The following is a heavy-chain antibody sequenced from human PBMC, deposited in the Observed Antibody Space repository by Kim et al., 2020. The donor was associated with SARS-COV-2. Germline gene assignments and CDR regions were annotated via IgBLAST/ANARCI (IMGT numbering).Heavy chain of an antibody. D-gene: IGHD4-17*01. Sequence: KYSQKFRGRVTITKDTSARTAYMELSSLKSEDTAIYYCARETVTTLYYFDYWGQGTLVTVSS. J-gene: IGHJ4*02. CDR3: ARETVTTLYYFDY. V-gene: IGHV1-3*01.